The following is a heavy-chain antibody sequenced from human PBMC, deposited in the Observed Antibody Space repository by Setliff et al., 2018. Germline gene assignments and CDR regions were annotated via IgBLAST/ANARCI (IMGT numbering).Heavy chain of an antibody. V-gene: IGHV4-34*01. CDR1: GGSFSTYY. Sequence: SETLSLTCAVYGGSFSTYYWIWIRQPPGKGLERIGEINHSGSTNYNPSLKSRVTISVDTSRNQFSLKLSSVTAADTAVYYCARSSVRYSTDWGQGTLVTVSS. D-gene: IGHD6-13*01. CDR2: INHSGST. CDR3: ARSSVRYSTD. J-gene: IGHJ4*02.